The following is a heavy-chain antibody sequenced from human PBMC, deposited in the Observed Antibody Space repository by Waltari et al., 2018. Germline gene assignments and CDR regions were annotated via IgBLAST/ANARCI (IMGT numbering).Heavy chain of an antibody. J-gene: IGHJ3*01. V-gene: IGHV4-39*01. D-gene: IGHD5-12*01. CDR1: GVSITSNRHY. CDR3: ATYIGASVGTAAFDV. CDR2: VSYSGTT. Sequence: QLQLQESGPRLVRPSETLSLICRVSGVSITSNRHYWAWIRQSPGQGLEWMGTVSYSGTTYISPSLKSRGSVSRDTSKNQVSLILGSVTAADMAVYYCATYIGASVGTAAFDVWGQGTMVTVSS.